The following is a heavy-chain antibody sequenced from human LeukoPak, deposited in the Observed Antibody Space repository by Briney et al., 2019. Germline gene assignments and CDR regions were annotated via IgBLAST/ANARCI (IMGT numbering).Heavy chain of an antibody. CDR3: ARGLGVAYSGHPIDY. CDR2: MNPNSGNT. Sequence: GASVKVSCKASGYTFASYDINWVRQATGQGLEWMGWMNPNSGNTGYAQKFQGRVTITRNTSISTAYMELSSLRSEDTAVYYCARGLGVAYSGHPIDYWGQGTLVTVSS. D-gene: IGHD2-15*01. J-gene: IGHJ4*02. V-gene: IGHV1-8*03. CDR1: GYTFASYD.